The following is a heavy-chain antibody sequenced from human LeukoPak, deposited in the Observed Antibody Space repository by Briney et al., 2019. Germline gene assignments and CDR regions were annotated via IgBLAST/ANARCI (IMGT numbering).Heavy chain of an antibody. CDR1: GGSISSGGYY. V-gene: IGHV4-31*03. J-gene: IGHJ6*02. D-gene: IGHD2-2*02. CDR2: IYYSGST. Sequence: SETLSLTCTVSGGSISSGGYYWSWIRQHPGKGLEWIGYIYYSGSTYYNPSLKSRVTISVDTSKNQFSLKLSSVTAADTAVYYCARAGHYCSSTSCYTSYYGMDVWGQGTTVTVSS. CDR3: ARAGHYCSSTSCYTSYYGMDV.